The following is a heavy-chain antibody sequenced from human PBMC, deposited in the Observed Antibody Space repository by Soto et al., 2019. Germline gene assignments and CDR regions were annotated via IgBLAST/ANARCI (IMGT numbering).Heavy chain of an antibody. CDR2: IYYSGST. CDR1: GGSMSSYY. D-gene: IGHD2-21*02. V-gene: IGHV4-59*01. Sequence: PSETLSLTCTVSGGSMSSYYWSWIRQPPGKGLEWIGYIYYSGSTIYNPSLKSRVTISVDTSKNQFSLKLSSVTAADTAVYYCAIGVYCGGDCYSIDYWGQGTLVTVSS. J-gene: IGHJ4*02. CDR3: AIGVYCGGDCYSIDY.